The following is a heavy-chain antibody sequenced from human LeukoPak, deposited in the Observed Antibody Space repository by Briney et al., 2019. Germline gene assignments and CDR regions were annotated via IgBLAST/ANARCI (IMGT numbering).Heavy chain of an antibody. CDR3: ARAGSEAFDI. CDR1: GGTFSSYA. Sequence: GSSVKVSCKASGGTFSSYAISWVRQAPGQGLEWMGGIIPIFATANYAQKFQGRVTITTDESTSTAYMELSSLRSEDAAVYYCARAGSEAFDIWGQGTMVTVSS. CDR2: IIPIFATA. V-gene: IGHV1-69*05. D-gene: IGHD3-10*01. J-gene: IGHJ3*02.